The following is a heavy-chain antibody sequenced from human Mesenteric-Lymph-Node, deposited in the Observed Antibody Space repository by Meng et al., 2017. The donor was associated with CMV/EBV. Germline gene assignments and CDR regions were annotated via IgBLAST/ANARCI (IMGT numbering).Heavy chain of an antibody. J-gene: IGHJ4*02. D-gene: IGHD6-13*01. CDR3: ASSSWYYFDY. Sequence: GGSLRLSCAASGFTFDDYAMHWVRQAPGKGLEWVSGISWNSGSIGYADSVKGRFTISRDNAKNSLYLQMNSLRAEDTAVYYCASSSWYYFDYWGQGTLVTVSS. V-gene: IGHV3-9*01. CDR1: GFTFDDYA. CDR2: ISWNSGSI.